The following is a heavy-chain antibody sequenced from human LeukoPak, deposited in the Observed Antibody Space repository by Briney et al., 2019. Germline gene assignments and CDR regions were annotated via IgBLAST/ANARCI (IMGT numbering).Heavy chain of an antibody. CDR2: IYYSGST. CDR1: GGSISSGGYY. CDR3: ARDRASYYDSSGYPDAFDI. Sequence: SETLSLTCTVSGGSISSGGYYWSWIRQHPGKGLEWSGYIYYSGSTYYNPSLKSRVTISVDTPKNQFSLKLSSVAAADPAVYYCARDRASYYDSSGYPDAFDIWGQGTMVTVSS. V-gene: IGHV4-31*03. D-gene: IGHD3-22*01. J-gene: IGHJ3*02.